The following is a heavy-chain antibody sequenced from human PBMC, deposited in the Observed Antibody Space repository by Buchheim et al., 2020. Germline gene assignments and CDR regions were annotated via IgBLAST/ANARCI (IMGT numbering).Heavy chain of an antibody. CDR3: AKDFSYVYFFDF. D-gene: IGHD3-10*02. V-gene: IGHV3-30*18. CDR2: ISSDGSKN. Sequence: QVQLVESGGGVVQPGRSLRLSCAVSGFIFSNYGMHWVRQAPGKGLEWVAVISSDGSKNYYADSVKGRFTISRGNSKNTLYLQMNSLRSEDTAVYYCAKDFSYVYFFDFWGQGTL. CDR1: GFIFSNYG. J-gene: IGHJ4*02.